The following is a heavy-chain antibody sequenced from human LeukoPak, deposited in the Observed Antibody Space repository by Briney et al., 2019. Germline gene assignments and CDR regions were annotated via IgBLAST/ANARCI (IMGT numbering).Heavy chain of an antibody. Sequence: SVKVSCKASGGTFSSYAISWVRQAPGQGLEWMGGIIPIFGTANYAQKFQGRVTITADGSTSTAYMELSSLRSEDTAVYYCARRADSSGTYYYYYMDVWGEGTTVTVSS. D-gene: IGHD3-22*01. V-gene: IGHV1-69*01. CDR3: ARRADSSGTYYYYYMDV. CDR1: GGTFSSYA. J-gene: IGHJ6*03. CDR2: IIPIFGTA.